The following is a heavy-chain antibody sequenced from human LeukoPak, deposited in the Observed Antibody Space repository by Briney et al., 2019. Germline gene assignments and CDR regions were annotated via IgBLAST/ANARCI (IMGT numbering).Heavy chain of an antibody. CDR2: IHYTGTT. D-gene: IGHD1-26*01. CDR1: GGSISSYY. V-gene: IGHV4-59*08. J-gene: IGHJ4*02. Sequence: NPSETLSLTCTVSGGSISSYYWSWIRQPPGKGPEWIGYIHYTGTTNYNPSLKSRVTISVDTSKSQFSLKLTSVTAADTAVYYCARHNVTYYDFDYWGQGTLVTVSS. CDR3: ARHNVTYYDFDY.